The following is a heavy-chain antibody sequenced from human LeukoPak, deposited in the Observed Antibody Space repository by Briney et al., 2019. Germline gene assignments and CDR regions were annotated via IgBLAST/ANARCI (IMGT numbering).Heavy chain of an antibody. J-gene: IGHJ4*02. CDR3: ARVARWGYYFDY. D-gene: IGHD1-26*01. V-gene: IGHV4-59*12. CDR1: GFTFSYYS. CDR2: IYYSGST. Sequence: SGGSLRLSCVASGFTFSYYSMNWIRQPPGKGLEWIGYIYYSGSTNYNPSLKSRVTISIDRSKNQFSLKLSSVTAADTAVYYCARVARWGYYFDYWGQGTLVTVSS.